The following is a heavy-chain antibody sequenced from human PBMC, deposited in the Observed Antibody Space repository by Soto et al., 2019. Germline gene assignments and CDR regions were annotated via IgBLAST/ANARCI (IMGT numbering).Heavy chain of an antibody. D-gene: IGHD2-2*01. CDR1: GFTFSSYW. J-gene: IGHJ6*02. Sequence: GGSLRLSCAASGFTFSSYWMSWVRQAPGKGLEWVANIKQDGSEKYYVDSVKGRFTISRDSAKNSLYLQMNSLRAEDTAVYYCARLFGVVAQDVWGQGTTVTVYS. V-gene: IGHV3-7*03. CDR2: IKQDGSEK. CDR3: ARLFGVVAQDV.